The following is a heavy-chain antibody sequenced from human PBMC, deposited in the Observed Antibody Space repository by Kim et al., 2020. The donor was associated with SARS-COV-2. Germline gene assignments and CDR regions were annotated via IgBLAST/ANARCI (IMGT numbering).Heavy chain of an antibody. CDR1: GFTFSTYW. CDR2: IKQDGSDK. D-gene: IGHD3-22*01. V-gene: IGHV3-7*03. J-gene: IGHJ3*01. Sequence: GGSLRLSCAASGFTFSTYWMSWVRQAPGKGLEWVANIKQDGSDKYYIDSVKGRFTISRDNAKKSLYLQMNSLRAEDTAVYYCARGRYYYDNSGYFAFDFWGQGTMVTVSS. CDR3: ARGRYYYDNSGYFAFDF.